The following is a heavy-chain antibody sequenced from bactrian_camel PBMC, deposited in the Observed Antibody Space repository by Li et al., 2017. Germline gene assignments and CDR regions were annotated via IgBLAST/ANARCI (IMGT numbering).Heavy chain of an antibody. CDR1: GFTFSTYY. Sequence: HVQLVESGGGSVQAGGSLRLSCAASGFTFSTYYMSWVRQAPGKGLEWVSGIWRDGTKTNYADSVKGRFTISRDNAKNTLYLQMNSLEPEDSAVYYCAADWGDWGQGTQVTVS. CDR3: AADWGD. D-gene: IGHD5*01. CDR2: IWRDGTKT. V-gene: IGHV3-2*01. J-gene: IGHJ4*01.